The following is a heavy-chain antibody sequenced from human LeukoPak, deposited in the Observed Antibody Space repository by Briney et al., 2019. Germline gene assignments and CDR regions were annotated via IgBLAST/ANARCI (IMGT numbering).Heavy chain of an antibody. V-gene: IGHV3-21*01. Sequence: GGSLRLSCAASGFTFSSYSMNWVRQAPGKGLEWVSSISSSSSYIYYADSVKGRFTISRDNAKNSLYLQMNSLRAEDTAVYYCATTNVRPDYYYYYMDVWGKGTTVTVSS. D-gene: IGHD1-1*01. J-gene: IGHJ6*03. CDR2: ISSSSSYI. CDR1: GFTFSSYS. CDR3: ATTNVRPDYYYYYMDV.